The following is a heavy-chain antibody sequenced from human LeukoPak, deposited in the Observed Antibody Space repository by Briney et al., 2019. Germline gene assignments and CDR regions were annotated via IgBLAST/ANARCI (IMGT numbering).Heavy chain of an antibody. Sequence: GGSLRLSCAASGFTFSSYAMHWVRQAPGKGLEWVAVISYDGSNKYYADSVKGRFTISRDNSKNTLYLQMNSLRAEDTAVYYCARDNRLGGDGYNYVFPYHYWGQGTLVTVSS. D-gene: IGHD5-24*01. CDR1: GFTFSSYA. V-gene: IGHV3-30-3*01. CDR3: ARDNRLGGDGYNYVFPYHY. J-gene: IGHJ4*02. CDR2: ISYDGSNK.